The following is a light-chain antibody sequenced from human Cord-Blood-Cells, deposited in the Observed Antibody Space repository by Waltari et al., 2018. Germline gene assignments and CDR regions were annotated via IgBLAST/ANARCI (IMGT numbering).Light chain of an antibody. CDR1: QSLVHSDGNTY. J-gene: IGKJ5*01. V-gene: IGKV2-30*02. CDR2: KVS. Sequence: DVVMTQSPLSLPVTLGQPASISCRSSQSLVHSDGNTYLNWFQQRPGQSPRRLIYKVSNRDSGIPDRFSGSGSGTDFTLKISMVEAEDVGVYYCMQGTHWPPITFGQGTRLEIK. CDR3: MQGTHWPPIT.